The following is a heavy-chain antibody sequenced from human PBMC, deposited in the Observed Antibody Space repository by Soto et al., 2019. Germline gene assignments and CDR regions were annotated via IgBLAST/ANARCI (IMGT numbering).Heavy chain of an antibody. J-gene: IGHJ5*02. V-gene: IGHV4-39*01. CDR2: IYYSGST. Sequence: SETLSLTCTVSGGPISSSSYYWGWIRQPPGKGLEWIGSIYYSGSTYHNPSLKSRVTISVDTSKNQFSLKLSYVTAADTAVYYRARHRGLAVRGHITNFLDPWGQGTRVTVSS. CDR1: GGPISSSSYY. D-gene: IGHD3-10*01. CDR3: ARHRGLAVRGHITNFLDP.